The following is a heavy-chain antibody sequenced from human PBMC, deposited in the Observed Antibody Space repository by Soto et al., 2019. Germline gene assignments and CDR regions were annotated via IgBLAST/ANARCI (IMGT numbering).Heavy chain of an antibody. Sequence: ASVKVSCKASGYTFTSYDINWMRQATGQGFEYLGWMNPNSGNTGYVKKFQGRVTMTRDTSMSTAYMELSSLRSEDTAVYYCARRWDSGCSDYWGQGTLVTVSS. J-gene: IGHJ4*02. V-gene: IGHV1-8*01. CDR3: ARRWDSGCSDY. D-gene: IGHD3-10*01. CDR1: GYTFTSYD. CDR2: MNPNSGNT.